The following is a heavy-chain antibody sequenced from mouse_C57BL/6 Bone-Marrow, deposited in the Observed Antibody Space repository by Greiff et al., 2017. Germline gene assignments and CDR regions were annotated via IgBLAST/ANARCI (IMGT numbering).Heavy chain of an antibody. V-gene: IGHV1-9*01. Sequence: QVQLQQSGAELMKPGASVKLSCKATGYTFTGYWIEWVKQRPGHGLEWIGEIFPGSGSTNYNEKFKGQATFTADNSSHKAYMQLLSQTTEDSANYDWTTVVATRAMDYWGQGTSVTVSS. CDR2: IFPGSGST. J-gene: IGHJ4*01. CDR3: TTVVATRAMDY. CDR1: GYTFTGYW. D-gene: IGHD1-1*01.